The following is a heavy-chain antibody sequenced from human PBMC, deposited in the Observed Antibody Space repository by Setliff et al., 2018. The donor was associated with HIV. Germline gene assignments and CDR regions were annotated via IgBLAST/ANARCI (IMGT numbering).Heavy chain of an antibody. D-gene: IGHD3-10*01. V-gene: IGHV4-4*07. Sequence: KPSETLSLTCTVSGGSVSLYYWNWMRQPVGKGLEWIGRLFTSGKTIFSPSLKSRVSMSVDTSKNAVSLKLDSVTAGDSAVYYCARTLSTMVKTDGYYDYYYMDVWGKGTTVTVSS. CDR1: GGSVSLYY. CDR2: LFTSGKT. CDR3: ARTLSTMVKTDGYYDYYYMDV. J-gene: IGHJ6*03.